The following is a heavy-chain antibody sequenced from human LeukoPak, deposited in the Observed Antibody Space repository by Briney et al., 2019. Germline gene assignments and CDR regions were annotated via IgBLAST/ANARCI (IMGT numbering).Heavy chain of an antibody. J-gene: IGHJ4*02. V-gene: IGHV1-18*01. CDR3: ARELSYYGSGSYLY. Sequence: ASVKVSCKASGYTFTSYGISWVRQAPGQGLEWMGWISAYNGNTNYAQKLQGRVTMTTDTSTSTAYMELRSLRSDDTAVYYCARELSYYGSGSYLYWGQGTLVTVSS. CDR1: GYTFTSYG. CDR2: ISAYNGNT. D-gene: IGHD3-10*01.